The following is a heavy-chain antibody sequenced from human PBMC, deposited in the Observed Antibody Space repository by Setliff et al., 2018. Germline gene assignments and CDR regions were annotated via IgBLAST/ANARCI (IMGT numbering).Heavy chain of an antibody. J-gene: IGHJ4*02. CDR3: TVYNTGSSKDHY. CDR1: GGSISSGSYY. Sequence: SETLSLTRTVSGGSISSGSYYWSWIRQPAGKGLEWIGHIYTSGSTNYNPSLKSRVTISVDTSKNQFSLKLSSVTAADTALYYCTVYNTGSSKDHYWGQGTPVTVSS. V-gene: IGHV4-61*09. CDR2: IYTSGST. D-gene: IGHD2-8*02.